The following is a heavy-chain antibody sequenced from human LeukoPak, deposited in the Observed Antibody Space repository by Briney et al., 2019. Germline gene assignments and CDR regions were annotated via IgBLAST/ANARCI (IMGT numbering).Heavy chain of an antibody. V-gene: IGHV3-23*01. D-gene: IGHD6-13*01. CDR1: GFTLSSFA. CDR2: LSSSGVRT. Sequence: GGSLRLCCTAPGFTLSSFAMSWVRQAPGKGLELVSTLSSSGVRTYYADSVKGRFTISRHNSLNTVFLQMNSLRGEDTAIYYCSKNKGQLVPNHGMNVWGKGTTVTVSS. J-gene: IGHJ6*04. CDR3: SKNKGQLVPNHGMNV.